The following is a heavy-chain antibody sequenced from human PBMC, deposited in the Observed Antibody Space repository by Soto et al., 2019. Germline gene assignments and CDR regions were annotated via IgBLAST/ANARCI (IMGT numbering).Heavy chain of an antibody. D-gene: IGHD1-26*01. CDR3: ARGRISGAATDFYYYGMNV. J-gene: IGHJ6*02. V-gene: IGHV1-69*12. CDR2: IIPVFATT. Sequence: QVQLVQSGAEVKKPGSSVKVSCKASGGTFSTYVISWVRQAPGQGLEWMGGIIPVFATTNYAQKFQGRVTITADESTRTGYMELNSLRSEDTAVYYCARGRISGAATDFYYYGMNVSGQGTSVTVSS. CDR1: GGTFSTYV.